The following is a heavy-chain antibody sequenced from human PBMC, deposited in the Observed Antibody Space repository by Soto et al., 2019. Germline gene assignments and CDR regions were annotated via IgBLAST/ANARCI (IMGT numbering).Heavy chain of an antibody. D-gene: IGHD3-16*01. CDR2: ISNGGSFI. CDR1: GFTFSDYY. J-gene: IGHJ6*02. V-gene: IGHV3-11*01. Sequence: GGSLRLSCAAFGFTFSDYYMSWIRQAPGKGLEYISYISNGGSFIYYADSVKGRFTISRDTAKTSLYLQMNSLRAEDTALYYCARHRYYEGSVPGYGMDVWGQGTTVTVSS. CDR3: ARHRYYEGSVPGYGMDV.